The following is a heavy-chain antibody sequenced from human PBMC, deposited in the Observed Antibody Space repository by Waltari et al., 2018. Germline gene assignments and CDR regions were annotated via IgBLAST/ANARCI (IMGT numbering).Heavy chain of an antibody. Sequence: EGQLVESGGGLVQAGGARKRACPASGLTFRRYGMTWVRQAPGKGLEWVANINQDGSETYYVDSVKGRFTISRDSAKNSLYLQMNTLRAEDTAVYSCPQGGLPIRWYWREWGQGTLVTVSS. CDR1: GLTFRRYG. CDR3: PQGGLPIRWYWRE. J-gene: IGHJ4*02. CDR2: INQDGSET. V-gene: IGHV3-7*01. D-gene: IGHD6-13*01.